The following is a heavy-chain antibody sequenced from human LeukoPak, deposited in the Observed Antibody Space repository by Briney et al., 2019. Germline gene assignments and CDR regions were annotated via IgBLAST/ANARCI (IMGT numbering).Heavy chain of an antibody. CDR3: AVVGIAAAGTWAGFDY. CDR2: IYTSGST. Sequence: PSETLSLTCTVSGGSIYSGSYYWSWIRQPAGKGLEWIGRIYTSGSTNYNPSLKSRVTISVDTSKNQFSLKLSSVTAADTAVYYCAVVGIAAAGTWAGFDYWGQGTLVTVSS. CDR1: GGSIYSGSYY. J-gene: IGHJ4*02. D-gene: IGHD6-13*01. V-gene: IGHV4-61*02.